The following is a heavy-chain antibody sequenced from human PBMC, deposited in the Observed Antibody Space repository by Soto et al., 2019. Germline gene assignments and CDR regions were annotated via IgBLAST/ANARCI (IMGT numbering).Heavy chain of an antibody. D-gene: IGHD3-3*01. Sequence: GGSLRLSCAASGFTFSSYWMSWVRQAPGKGLEWVANIKQDGSEKYYVDSVKGRFTISRDNAKNSLYLQMNSLRAEDTAVYYCARDKVLYYDFWSGYRGYYYGMDVWGQGTTVTVSS. CDR2: IKQDGSEK. CDR1: GFTFSSYW. J-gene: IGHJ6*02. CDR3: ARDKVLYYDFWSGYRGYYYGMDV. V-gene: IGHV3-7*01.